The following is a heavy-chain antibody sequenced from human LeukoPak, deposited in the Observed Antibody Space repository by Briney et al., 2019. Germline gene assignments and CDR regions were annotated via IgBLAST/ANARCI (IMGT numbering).Heavy chain of an antibody. D-gene: IGHD6-19*01. Sequence: PGGSLRLSCAASGFTFSSYWMSWVRQAPGKGLEWVANIKQDGSEKYYVDSVKGRSTISRDNAKNSLYLQMNSLGAEDTAVYYCARLSSSGWPYYFDYWGQGTLVTVSS. V-gene: IGHV3-7*05. J-gene: IGHJ4*02. CDR2: IKQDGSEK. CDR3: ARLSSSGWPYYFDY. CDR1: GFTFSSYW.